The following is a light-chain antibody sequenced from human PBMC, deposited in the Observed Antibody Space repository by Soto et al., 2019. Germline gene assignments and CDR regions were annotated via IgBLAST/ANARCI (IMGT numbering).Light chain of an antibody. J-gene: IGKJ1*01. CDR2: DAS. V-gene: IGKV1-5*01. CDR1: QSISSY. Sequence: DIQMTQSPSSLSASVGDRVTITCRASQSISSYLNWYQQKPGKAPNLLIYDASNLESGVPSRFSGSGSGTDFTLTISSLQPDDSATYYCQQYNSYWTFGQGTKVDIK. CDR3: QQYNSYWT.